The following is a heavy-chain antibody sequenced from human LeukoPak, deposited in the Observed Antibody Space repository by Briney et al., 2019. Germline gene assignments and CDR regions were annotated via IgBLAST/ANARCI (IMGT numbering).Heavy chain of an antibody. CDR3: ARRTRWVTLFDY. D-gene: IGHD2-21*02. CDR2: IYYSGST. V-gene: IGHV4-39*01. Sequence: SETLSLTCTVSGGSISSSSYYWGWIRQPPGKGLGWIGSIYYSGSTYYNPSLKSRVTISVDTSKNQFSLKLSSVTAADTAVYYCARRTRWVTLFDYWGQGTLVTVSS. CDR1: GGSISSSSYY. J-gene: IGHJ4*02.